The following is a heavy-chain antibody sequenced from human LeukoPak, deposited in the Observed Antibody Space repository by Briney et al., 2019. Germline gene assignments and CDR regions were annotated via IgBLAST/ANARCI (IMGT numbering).Heavy chain of an antibody. CDR3: ASGIELWLFDY. D-gene: IGHD5-18*01. CDR1: GFTFTNYW. Sequence: GGSLRLSCAASGFTFTNYWMSWVRQAPGKELEWVANIKQDGSERYYVDSVKGRFTISRDNAKNSLYLQMNSLRAEDTAVYYCASGIELWLFDYWGQGTLVTVSS. V-gene: IGHV3-7*01. CDR2: IKQDGSER. J-gene: IGHJ4*02.